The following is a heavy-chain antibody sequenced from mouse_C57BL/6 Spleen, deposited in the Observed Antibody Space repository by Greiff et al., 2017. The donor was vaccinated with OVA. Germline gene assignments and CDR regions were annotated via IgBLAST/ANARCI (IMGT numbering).Heavy chain of an antibody. CDR2: IYPGDGDT. J-gene: IGHJ2*01. CDR1: GYAFSSYW. CDR3: ARRTLLYFDY. V-gene: IGHV1-80*01. Sequence: QVQLQQSGAELVKPGASVKISCKASGYAFSSYWMNWVKQRPGKGLEWIGQIYPGDGDTNYNGKFEGKATLTADKSSSTAYMQLSSLTSEDAAVYFCARRTLLYFDYWGQGTTLTVSS.